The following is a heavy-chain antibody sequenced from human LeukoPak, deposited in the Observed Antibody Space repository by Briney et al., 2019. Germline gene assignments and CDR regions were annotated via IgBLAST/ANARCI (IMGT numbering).Heavy chain of an antibody. J-gene: IGHJ4*02. CDR3: AKDHDYGDYGPDY. D-gene: IGHD4-17*01. Sequence: PGGSLRLSCAASGFTFSDYYMSWLRQAPGKGLEWVSYISSSGSTIYYADSVKGRFTISRDNAKNSLYLQMNSLRAEDTAVYYCAKDHDYGDYGPDYWGQGTLVTVPS. CDR2: ISSSGSTI. V-gene: IGHV3-11*01. CDR1: GFTFSDYY.